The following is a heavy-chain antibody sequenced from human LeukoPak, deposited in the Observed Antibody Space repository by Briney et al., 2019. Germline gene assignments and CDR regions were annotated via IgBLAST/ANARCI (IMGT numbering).Heavy chain of an antibody. D-gene: IGHD3-10*01. J-gene: IGHJ4*02. V-gene: IGHV4-59*01. CDR3: ARGSGEGGRFDF. Sequence: SETLSLTCTVSGGSISRYYWSWIRQPPGKGLEWIGYIFYSGSTNYNPSLKNRVTISVDTSKNQFSLKLSSVTAADTAVYYCARGSGEGGRFDFWGQGTLVTVSS. CDR2: IFYSGST. CDR1: GGSISRYY.